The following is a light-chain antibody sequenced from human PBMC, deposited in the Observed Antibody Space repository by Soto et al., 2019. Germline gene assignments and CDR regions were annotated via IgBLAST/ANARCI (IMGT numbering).Light chain of an antibody. CDR1: RSFASSY. V-gene: IGKV3-20*01. CDR2: AAS. Sequence: DMALTQSPGTLSLSPGERATLSCRASRSFASSYLGWYQQKPGQAPRLLLYAASKRATGIPDRFSGSGSGTDFTLTINRLEPEDSAVYCCQQYGSSPPYTFGQGTKVEI. CDR3: QQYGSSPPYT. J-gene: IGKJ2*01.